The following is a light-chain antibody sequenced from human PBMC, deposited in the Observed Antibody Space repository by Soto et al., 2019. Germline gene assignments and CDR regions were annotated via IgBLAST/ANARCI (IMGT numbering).Light chain of an antibody. CDR1: QTVSNF. CDR3: QQSYTAPLT. J-gene: IGKJ4*01. Sequence: EIQMTQSPSSLSASIGDRVTITCRASQTVSNFLNWYQQTPGKAPKVLIYIASTLQSGVPSRFSGSGSGTDFTLTISNLQPEDVATYYCQQSYTAPLTFGGGTKVEI. V-gene: IGKV1-39*01. CDR2: IAS.